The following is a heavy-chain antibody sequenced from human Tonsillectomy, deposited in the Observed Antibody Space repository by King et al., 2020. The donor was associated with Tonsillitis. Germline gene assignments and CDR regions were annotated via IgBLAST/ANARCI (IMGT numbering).Heavy chain of an antibody. V-gene: IGHV4-4*07. CDR2: IYISGST. D-gene: IGHD2-15*01. CDR3: ARVGFMDWYFDL. J-gene: IGHJ2*01. CDR1: GGSITNYY. Sequence: QLQESGPGLVKASETLSLTCTVSGGSITNYYWSWIRQPAGKGLEWIGRIYISGSTNYNPSLKSRVTMSVDTSKNQFSLKLTSVTAADTAVYYCARVGFMDWYFDLWGRGTLVTVSS.